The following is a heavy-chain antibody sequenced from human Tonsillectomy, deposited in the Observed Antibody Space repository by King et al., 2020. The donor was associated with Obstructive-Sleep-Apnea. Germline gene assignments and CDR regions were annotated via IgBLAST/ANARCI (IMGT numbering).Heavy chain of an antibody. D-gene: IGHD2-15*01. CDR1: GGYISSYY. V-gene: IGHV4-59*08. CDR3: AGHGDTPGARRPRDYFGMDV. CDR2: IYYSGSS. J-gene: IGHJ6*02. Sequence: QLQESGPGLVRPSETLSLTCTVSGGYISSYYWNWIRQPPGKGLEWIGYIYYSGSSNYNPSLKSRVTISVDTSKNQFSLKLTSATAADTAVYYCAGHGDTPGARRPRDYFGMDVWGQGTTVTVSS.